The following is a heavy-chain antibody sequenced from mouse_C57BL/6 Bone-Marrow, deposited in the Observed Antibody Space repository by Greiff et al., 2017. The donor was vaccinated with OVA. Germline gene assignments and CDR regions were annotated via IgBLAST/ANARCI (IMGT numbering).Heavy chain of an antibody. D-gene: IGHD4-1*01. J-gene: IGHJ3*01. Sequence: QVQLKESGAELVRPGASVKLSCKASGYTFTSYGISWVKQSTGQGLEWIGEIYPRSGNTYYNEKFKGKATLTADKSSSTAYMELRSLTSEDSAVYFCARDWAWFAYWGQGTLVTVSA. V-gene: IGHV1-81*01. CDR3: ARDWAWFAY. CDR1: GYTFTSYG. CDR2: IYPRSGNT.